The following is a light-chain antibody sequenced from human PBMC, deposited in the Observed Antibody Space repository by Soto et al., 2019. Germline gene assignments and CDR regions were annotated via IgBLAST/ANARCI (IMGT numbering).Light chain of an antibody. CDR3: QQYNKWPLT. J-gene: IGKJ4*01. CDR2: HAS. Sequence: EIVMTQSPATLSASPGERATLSCRASQSVSNNLAWYQQKPGQAPRLLIYHASTRATGIPARFSGSGSVTEFTLTISSLQSEDLAVYYCQQYNKWPLTFGGGTKVEIK. V-gene: IGKV3-15*01. CDR1: QSVSNN.